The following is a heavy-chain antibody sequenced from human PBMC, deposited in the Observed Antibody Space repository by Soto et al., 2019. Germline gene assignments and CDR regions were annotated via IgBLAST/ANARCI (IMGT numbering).Heavy chain of an antibody. J-gene: IGHJ3*02. CDR1: GFSLSTNGVG. Sequence: QITLKESGPTLVKPTQTLTLTCTFSGFSLSTNGVGVSWIHQPPGKALEWLALIYWDDDKRYSPALRSRRTISKDTSKIQVVLTLTSMDPVYTATYYSAHHLIAWGEAFDIWGQCTMVTVSS. CDR2: IYWDDDK. V-gene: IGHV2-5*02. CDR3: AHHLIAWGEAFDI. D-gene: IGHD7-27*01.